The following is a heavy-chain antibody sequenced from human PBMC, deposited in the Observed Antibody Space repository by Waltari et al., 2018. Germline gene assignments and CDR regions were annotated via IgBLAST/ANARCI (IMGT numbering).Heavy chain of an antibody. D-gene: IGHD6-13*01. V-gene: IGHV3-23*01. Sequence: EVQLLESGGGLVQPGGSLRLSCAASGFTFVTSAMTLVRQAPGKGQGGVSSIMGPALTPLYPDSVKGRFSIPRDNSKKTLYLQINGLTADDTAVYYCAKVAGIAAAEFHFDFWGRGTLVTVSS. CDR1: GFTFVTSA. J-gene: IGHJ4*02. CDR3: AKVAGIAAAEFHFDF. CDR2: IMGPALTP.